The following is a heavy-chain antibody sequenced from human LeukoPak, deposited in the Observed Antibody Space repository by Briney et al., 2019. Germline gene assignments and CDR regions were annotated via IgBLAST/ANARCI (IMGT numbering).Heavy chain of an antibody. Sequence: ASVKVSCKASGYTFTSYGISWVRQAPGQGLEWMGGIIPIFGTANYAQKFQGRVTITADESTSTAYMELSSLRSEDTAVYYCARDWSSPLTSDAFDIWGQGTMVTVSS. J-gene: IGHJ3*02. CDR2: IIPIFGTA. CDR3: ARDWSSPLTSDAFDI. V-gene: IGHV1-69*13. CDR1: GYTFTSYG. D-gene: IGHD1-20*01.